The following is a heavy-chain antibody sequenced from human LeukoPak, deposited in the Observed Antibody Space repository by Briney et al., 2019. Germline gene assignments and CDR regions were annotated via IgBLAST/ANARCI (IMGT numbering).Heavy chain of an antibody. CDR2: ISGSSTTT. J-gene: IGHJ4*02. Sequence: GGSLRLSCAASGFTFSSYGMNWVRQAPGKGLEWVSAISGSSTTTYYADSVKGRFTISRDNSKNTLYLQMNSLRAEDTAVYYCAKGVVVAPDVTPFDYWGQGTLVTVSS. V-gene: IGHV3-23*01. D-gene: IGHD2-2*01. CDR1: GFTFSSYG. CDR3: AKGVVVAPDVTPFDY.